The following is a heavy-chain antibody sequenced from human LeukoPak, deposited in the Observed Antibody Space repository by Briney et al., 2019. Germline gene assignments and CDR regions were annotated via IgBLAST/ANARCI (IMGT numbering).Heavy chain of an antibody. CDR3: ASNAGIVGAYDY. CDR2: IRYDGSNK. CDR1: GFTFSSYG. D-gene: IGHD1-26*01. J-gene: IGHJ4*02. V-gene: IGHV3-30*02. Sequence: PGRSLRLSCAASGFTFSSYGMHWVRQAPGKGLEWVAFIRYDGSNKYYADSVKGRFTISRDNSKNTLYLQMNSLRAEDTAVYYCASNAGIVGAYDYWGQGTLVTVSS.